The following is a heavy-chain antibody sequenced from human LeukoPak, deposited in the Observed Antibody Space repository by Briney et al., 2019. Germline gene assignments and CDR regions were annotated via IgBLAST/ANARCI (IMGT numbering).Heavy chain of an antibody. Sequence: GGSLRLSCAASGFTFDDYAMHSVRQAPGKGREWVSGISWNSGSIGYAASVKGRFTISRDNAKNSLYLQMNSLRAEDTALYYCAKAREIGYSSSWYVIDYWGQGTLVTVSS. J-gene: IGHJ4*02. CDR1: GFTFDDYA. CDR2: ISWNSGSI. D-gene: IGHD6-13*01. V-gene: IGHV3-9*01. CDR3: AKAREIGYSSSWYVIDY.